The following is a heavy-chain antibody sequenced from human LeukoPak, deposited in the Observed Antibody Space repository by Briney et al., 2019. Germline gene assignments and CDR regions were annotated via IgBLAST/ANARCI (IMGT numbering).Heavy chain of an antibody. V-gene: IGHV1-8*03. CDR3: TTGSHKYYDFWSGYYRRGY. Sequence: ASVKVSCKASGYTFTSYDINWVRQATGQGLEWMGWMNPNSGNTGYAQKFQGRVTITRNTSISTAYMELSSLRSEDTAVYYCTTGSHKYYDFWSGYYRRGYWGQGTLVTVSS. CDR2: MNPNSGNT. J-gene: IGHJ4*02. D-gene: IGHD3-3*01. CDR1: GYTFTSYD.